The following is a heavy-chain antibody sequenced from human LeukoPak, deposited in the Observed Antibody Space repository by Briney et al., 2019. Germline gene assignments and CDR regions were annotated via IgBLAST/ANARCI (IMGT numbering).Heavy chain of an antibody. D-gene: IGHD5-18*01. V-gene: IGHV3-30*01. CDR2: ISPDGRNE. CDR1: GFTFGSHA. CDR3: ARQGYSLHYRHQYLDV. J-gene: IGHJ6*04. Sequence: PGRSLRLSCAASGFTFGSHALHWVRQAPSKGLEWLAGISPDGRNEYYAESVKGRFTISRDNSKNTVYVEVTSLRGDDTAVYYCARQGYSLHYRHQYLDVWGNGTTVTVSA.